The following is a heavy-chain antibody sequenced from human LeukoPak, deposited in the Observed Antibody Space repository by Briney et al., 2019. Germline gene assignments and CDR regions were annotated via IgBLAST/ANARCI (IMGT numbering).Heavy chain of an antibody. CDR3: ASSTYCGGDSPFDY. CDR2: SDWDDDK. D-gene: IGHD2-21*02. J-gene: IGHJ4*02. V-gene: IGHV2-70*04. Sequence: SGPTLLNPTQTLTLTCTFSLFSLSTPKMRVSWIRQPPGKALEWLARSDWDDDKFYSTSLKTRLTISKNTSKNQVVLTMTNTNPVYKATYYCASSTYCGGDSPFDYWGQGTLVTVSS. CDR1: LFSLSTPKMR.